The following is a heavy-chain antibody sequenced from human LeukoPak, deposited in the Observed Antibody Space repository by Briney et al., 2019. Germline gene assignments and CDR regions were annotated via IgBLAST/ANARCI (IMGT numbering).Heavy chain of an antibody. CDR3: ARGDRLVVRGVIAPFDY. D-gene: IGHD3-10*01. V-gene: IGHV1-18*01. CDR1: GYTFTSYG. Sequence: GASVKVSCKASGYTFTSYGISWVRQAPGQGLEWMGWISAYNGNTNYAQDLQGRVTMTTDTSTTTAYMELRSLRSDDTAVYYCARGDRLVVRGVIAPFDYWGQGTLVTVSS. CDR2: ISAYNGNT. J-gene: IGHJ4*02.